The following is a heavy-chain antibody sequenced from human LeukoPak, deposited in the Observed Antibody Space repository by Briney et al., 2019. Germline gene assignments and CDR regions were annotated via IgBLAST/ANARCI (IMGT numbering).Heavy chain of an antibody. CDR3: ARFGCSSTSCYTGYYYYYMDV. D-gene: IGHD2-2*02. V-gene: IGHV1-69*04. Sequence: SVKVSCKASGGTFSSYAISWVRQAPGQVLEWMGRLIPILCIANYAQKFQGRVTMTRNTSISTAYMELSSLRSEDTAVYYCARFGCSSTSCYTGYYYYYMDVWGKGTTVTVSS. CDR1: GGTFSSYA. CDR2: LIPILCIA. J-gene: IGHJ6*03.